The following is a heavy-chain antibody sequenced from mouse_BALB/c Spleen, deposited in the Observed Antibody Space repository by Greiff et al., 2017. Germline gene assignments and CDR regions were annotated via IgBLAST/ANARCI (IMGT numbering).Heavy chain of an antibody. D-gene: IGHD1-1*01. V-gene: IGHV1-87*01. J-gene: IGHJ2*01. CDR1: GYTFTSYW. CDR3: ARWDYGTLYAMDY. CDR2: IYPGDGDT. Sequence: VQLQESGAELARPGASVKLSCKASGYTFTSYWMQWVKQRPGQGLEWIGAIYPGDGDTRYTQKFKGKATLTADKSSSTAYMQLSSLASEDSAVYYCARWDYGTLYAMDYWGQGTTLTVSS.